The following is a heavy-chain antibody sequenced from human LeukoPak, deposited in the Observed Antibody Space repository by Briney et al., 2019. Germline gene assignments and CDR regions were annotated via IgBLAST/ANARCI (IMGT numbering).Heavy chain of an antibody. J-gene: IGHJ3*02. CDR3: ARDCSGGSCYGAFDI. D-gene: IGHD2-15*01. CDR2: IYDSGST. V-gene: IGHV4-30-4*01. CDR1: GASIRSGDYY. Sequence: SQTLSLTCTVSGASIRSGDYYWSWIRQPPGKGLEWIGYIYDSGSTYYNPSLKSRITISVDTSENRFSLKLSSVTATDTAVYYCARDCSGGSCYGAFDIWGQGTMVTVPS.